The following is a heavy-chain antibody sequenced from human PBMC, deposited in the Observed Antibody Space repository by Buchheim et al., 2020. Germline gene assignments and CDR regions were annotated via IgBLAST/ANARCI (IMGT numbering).Heavy chain of an antibody. V-gene: IGHV3-7*01. CDR3: AGSGKQGDLDC. CDR1: GFAFNTYW. Sequence: EVQLVESGGTLVRPAESLRLSCAASGFAFNTYWMTWVRQAPGKGPEWVANIKQDGSAEYYVDSVKGRFTISRDNANNSLHLQMNYLRGDDSGVYYWAGSGKQGDLDCWGQGPL. CDR2: IKQDGSAE. D-gene: IGHD1-26*01. J-gene: IGHJ4*02.